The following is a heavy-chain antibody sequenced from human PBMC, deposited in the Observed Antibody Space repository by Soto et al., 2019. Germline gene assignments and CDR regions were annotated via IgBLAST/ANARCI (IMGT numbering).Heavy chain of an antibody. CDR3: ARDQEQQLAYYYYYGMDV. CDR2: ISSSSSTI. CDR1: GFTFSSYS. D-gene: IGHD6-13*01. V-gene: IGHV3-48*02. J-gene: IGHJ6*02. Sequence: PGGSLRLSCAASGFTFSSYSMNWVRQAPGKGPEWVSYISSSSSTIYYADSVKGRFTISRDNAKNSLYLQMNSLRDEDTAVYYCARDQEQQLAYYYYYGMDVWGQGTTVTVSS.